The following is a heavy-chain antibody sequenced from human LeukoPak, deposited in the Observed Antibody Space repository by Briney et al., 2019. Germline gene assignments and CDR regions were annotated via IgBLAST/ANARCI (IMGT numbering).Heavy chain of an antibody. V-gene: IGHV3-7*01. J-gene: IGHJ3*02. CDR3: ARDPYIKAFDI. Sequence: GGSLRLSCAASGFTFRSYWMTWLRQAPGKELELVAHINPDGSEESYADSVKGRFTISRDNAKNSLHLQMNNLRVEDTAVYYCARDPYIKAFDIRGQGTMVTVSS. CDR2: INPDGSEE. CDR1: GFTFRSYW. D-gene: IGHD1-14*01.